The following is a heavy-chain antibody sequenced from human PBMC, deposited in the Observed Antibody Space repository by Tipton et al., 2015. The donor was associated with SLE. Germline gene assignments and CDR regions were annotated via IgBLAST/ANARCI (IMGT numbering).Heavy chain of an antibody. V-gene: IGHV4-39*07. Sequence: TLSLTCTVSGGSISSGSYYWSWIRQPPGKGLEWIGEINHSGSTNYNPSLKSRVTISVDTSKNQFSLKLSSVTAADTAVYYCARPPTYCGGDCYSFFDYWGQGTLVTVSS. CDR2: INHSGST. D-gene: IGHD2-21*02. CDR3: ARPPTYCGGDCYSFFDY. CDR1: GGSISSGSYY. J-gene: IGHJ4*02.